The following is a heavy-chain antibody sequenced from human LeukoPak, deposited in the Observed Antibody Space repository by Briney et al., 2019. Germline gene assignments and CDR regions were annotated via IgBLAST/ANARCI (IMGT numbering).Heavy chain of an antibody. J-gene: IGHJ4*02. V-gene: IGHV3-48*04. Sequence: GGSLRLSCAASGFTFSSYSMNWVRQAPGKGLEWVSYISSSSSTIYYADSVKGRFTISRDNAKNSLYLQMNSLRAEDTAVYYCARHRSRITMVPDYFDYWGQGTLVTVSS. D-gene: IGHD3-10*01. CDR3: ARHRSRITMVPDYFDY. CDR1: GFTFSSYS. CDR2: ISSSSSTI.